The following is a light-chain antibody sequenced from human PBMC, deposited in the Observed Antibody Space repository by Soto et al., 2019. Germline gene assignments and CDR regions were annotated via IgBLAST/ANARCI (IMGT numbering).Light chain of an antibody. Sequence: DIQLTQSPPTLSASVGDRVTITCRASQSIRYYLAWYQQMPGKAPKLLIYGASSLQSGVPSRFSGSGSGTEFTLTIRSLQPDDFATYFCQHHNSYSQTFGQGTTVEIK. CDR2: GAS. CDR1: QSIRYY. V-gene: IGKV1-5*01. CDR3: QHHNSYSQT. J-gene: IGKJ1*01.